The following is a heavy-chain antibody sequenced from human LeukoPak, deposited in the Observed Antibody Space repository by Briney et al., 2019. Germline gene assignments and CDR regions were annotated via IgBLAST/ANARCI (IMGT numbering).Heavy chain of an antibody. CDR1: GFTFSSYA. J-gene: IGHJ5*02. V-gene: IGHV3-23*01. Sequence: TGGSLRLSCAASGFTFSSYAMSWVRQAPGKGLEWVSAISGSGGSTYYADSVKGRFTISRDNSKNTLYLQMNSLRAEDTAVYYCAKEYCSSTSCYGNWFDPWGQGTLVTVSS. D-gene: IGHD2-2*01. CDR3: AKEYCSSTSCYGNWFDP. CDR2: ISGSGGST.